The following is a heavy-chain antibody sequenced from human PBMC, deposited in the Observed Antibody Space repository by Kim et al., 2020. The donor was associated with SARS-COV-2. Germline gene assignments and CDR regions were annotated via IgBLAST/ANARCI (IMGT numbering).Heavy chain of an antibody. CDR1: GGSISSNHYY. V-gene: IGHV4-39*07. Sequence: SEALSLTCIVSGGSISSNHYYWGWIRQPPGKGLEWIGDIYYSGSAYYNPSLKSRVTISLDTSKNQFSLKLTSVTAADTAVYFCARGDSGTSYYFGYWGRGTLVTVSS. CDR2: IYYSGSA. CDR3: ARGDSGTSYYFGY. D-gene: IGHD1-26*01. J-gene: IGHJ4*02.